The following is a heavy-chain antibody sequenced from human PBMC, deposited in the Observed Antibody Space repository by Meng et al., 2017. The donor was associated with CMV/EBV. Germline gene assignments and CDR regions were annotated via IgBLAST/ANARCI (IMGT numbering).Heavy chain of an antibody. J-gene: IGHJ6*02. CDR2: ISSSGSTI. V-gene: IGHV3-48*03. D-gene: IGHD6-19*01. Sequence: GGSLRLSCAASGFTFSSYEMNWVRQAPGKGLEWVSYISSSGSTIYYADSVKGRFTISRDNAKNSLYLQMNSLRAEDTAVYYCARDGAVAGTLGYYYYYGKDVWGQGTTVTVSS. CDR3: ARDGAVAGTLGYYYYYGKDV. CDR1: GFTFSSYE.